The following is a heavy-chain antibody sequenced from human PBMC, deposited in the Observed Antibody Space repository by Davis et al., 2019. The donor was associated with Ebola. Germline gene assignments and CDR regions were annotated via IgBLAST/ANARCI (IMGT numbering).Heavy chain of an antibody. D-gene: IGHD2-2*01. CDR1: GYTFTDSY. CDR2: INPNNGYT. CDR3: ARDLTGITCCS. Sequence: ASVKVSCKASGYTFTDSYIHWVRQAPGQGLEYMGWINPNNGYTYYAPKFQGRVTLTRDTSISTAFMELSGLTSDDTADYYCARDLTGITCCSWGQGTLVTVSS. V-gene: IGHV1-2*02. J-gene: IGHJ5*02.